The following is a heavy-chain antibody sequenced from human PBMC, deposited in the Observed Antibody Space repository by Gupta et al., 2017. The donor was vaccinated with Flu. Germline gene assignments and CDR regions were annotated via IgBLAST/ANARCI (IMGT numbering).Heavy chain of an antibody. D-gene: IGHD2-15*01. J-gene: IGHJ4*02. CDR1: GFTFSSSW. Sequence: EVQLVESGGGLVQPWGSRRLSCVVSGFTFSSSWMSWVRQAPGKGLEWVASIKQDGSEKYYADSVQGRFTISRDNAKHSLYLQINSLTVEDTAVYYCARPRYCSGDSCYSHFDYWGQGALVTVSS. CDR2: IKQDGSEK. CDR3: ARPRYCSGDSCYSHFDY. V-gene: IGHV3-7*04.